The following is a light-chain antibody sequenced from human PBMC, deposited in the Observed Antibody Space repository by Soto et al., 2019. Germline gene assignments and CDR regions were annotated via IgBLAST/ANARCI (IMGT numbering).Light chain of an antibody. J-gene: IGLJ3*02. CDR3: ATWDDALNGRV. V-gene: IGLV1-44*01. Sequence: QSVVTQPPSASGTPGQRVTISCSGSRSDIGSNAVNWFQQIPGTAPKLLIYNDNQRPSGVPDRFSGSRSGTSASLAISGLQSGDEADYYCATWDDALNGRVFGGGTKLTVL. CDR1: RSDIGSNA. CDR2: NDN.